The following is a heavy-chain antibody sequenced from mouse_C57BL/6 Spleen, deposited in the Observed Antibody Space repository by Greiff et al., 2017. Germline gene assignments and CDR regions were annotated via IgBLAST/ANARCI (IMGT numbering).Heavy chain of an antibody. CDR1: GYTFTSYT. D-gene: IGHD5-1*01. V-gene: IGHV1-4*01. Sequence: VQLMESGAELARPGASVKMSCKASGYTFTSYTMHWVKQSPGQGLEWIGYINPSSGYTKYNQKFKDKATLTADKSSSTAYMQLSSLTSEDSAVYYCARESTWFAYWGQGTLVTVSA. J-gene: IGHJ3*01. CDR3: ARESTWFAY. CDR2: INPSSGYT.